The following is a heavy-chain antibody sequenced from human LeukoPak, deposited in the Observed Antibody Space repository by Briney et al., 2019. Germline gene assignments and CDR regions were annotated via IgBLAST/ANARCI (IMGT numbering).Heavy chain of an antibody. J-gene: IGHJ4*02. V-gene: IGHV3-23*01. CDR1: GFTFSSYA. D-gene: IGHD6-19*01. CDR3: ANGGNSGWYEYYFDY. Sequence: PGGSLRLSCAASGFTFSSYAMSWVRQAPGKGLEWVSAISGSGGSTYYADSVKGRFTISRDNSKNTLYLQMNSLRAEDTAVYYCANGGNSGWYEYYFDYWGQGTLVTVSS. CDR2: ISGSGGST.